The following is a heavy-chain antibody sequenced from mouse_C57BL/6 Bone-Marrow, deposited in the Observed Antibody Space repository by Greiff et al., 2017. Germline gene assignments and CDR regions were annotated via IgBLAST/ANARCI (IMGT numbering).Heavy chain of an antibody. Sequence: EVMLVESGAELVRPGASVKLSCTASGFNIKDDYMHWVKQRPEQGLEWIGWIDPENGDTEYASKFQGKATITADTSSNTAYLQLSSLTSEDTAVYYCTTNYLAWFAYWGQGTLVTVSA. D-gene: IGHD5-5*01. CDR1: GFNIKDDY. J-gene: IGHJ3*01. CDR3: TTNYLAWFAY. CDR2: IDPENGDT. V-gene: IGHV14-4*01.